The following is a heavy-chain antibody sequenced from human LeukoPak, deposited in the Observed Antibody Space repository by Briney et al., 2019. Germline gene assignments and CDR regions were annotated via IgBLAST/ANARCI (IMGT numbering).Heavy chain of an antibody. D-gene: IGHD6-13*01. CDR1: GGSISSYY. CDR3: ARATAAAGFSADY. J-gene: IGHJ4*02. Sequence: PSETLSLTCTVSGGSISSYYWSWIRQPPGKGLEWIGYIYYSGSTNYNPSLKSRVTISVDTSKNQYSLKLSSVTAADTAVYYCARATAAAGFSADYWGQGTLVTVSS. CDR2: IYYSGST. V-gene: IGHV4-59*12.